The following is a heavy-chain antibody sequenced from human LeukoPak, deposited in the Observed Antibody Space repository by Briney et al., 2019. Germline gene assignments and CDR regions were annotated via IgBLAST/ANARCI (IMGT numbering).Heavy chain of an antibody. J-gene: IGHJ4*02. V-gene: IGHV3-23*01. CDR3: AKAWGILDPFDY. D-gene: IGHD6-13*01. CDR2: ISDNGGVT. CDR1: GFTVSNSA. Sequence: GGSLRLSCAASGFTVSNSAMGWVRQTPGKGLEWVTGISDNGGVTNYADSVKGWFTISRDTSKNTLYLQMNSLRAEDTAVYYCAKAWGILDPFDYWGQGTLVTVSS.